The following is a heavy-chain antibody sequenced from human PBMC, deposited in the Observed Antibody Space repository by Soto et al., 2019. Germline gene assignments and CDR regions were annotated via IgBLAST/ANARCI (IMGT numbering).Heavy chain of an antibody. J-gene: IGHJ4*02. CDR1: GGSISSGDYY. Sequence: SETLSLTCTVSGGSISSGDYYWSWIRQPPGKGLEWIGYVYYSGSTYYNPSLKSRVTISVDTSKNQFSLKLSSVTAADTAVYCCARAFTYTYYFDYWGQGTLVT. CDR3: ARAFTYTYYFDY. V-gene: IGHV4-30-4*01. D-gene: IGHD3-3*02. CDR2: VYYSGST.